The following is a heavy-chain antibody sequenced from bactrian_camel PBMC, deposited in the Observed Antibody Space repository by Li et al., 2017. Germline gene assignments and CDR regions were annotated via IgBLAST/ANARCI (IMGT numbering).Heavy chain of an antibody. CDR1: GFTSHGCA. CDR2: IRADGST. Sequence: HVQLVESGGGSVKAGGSLRLSCTDPGFTSHGCAMNWFRQAAGKQREWVSTIRADGSTSYADSVKGRFTISEDKAKDTVYLQMNSLKPEDTAMYYCAKGSRGEAVRSSGYRGQGTQVTVS. V-gene: IGHV3S1*01. J-gene: IGHJ6*01. D-gene: IGHD8*01. CDR3: AKGSRGEAVRSSGY.